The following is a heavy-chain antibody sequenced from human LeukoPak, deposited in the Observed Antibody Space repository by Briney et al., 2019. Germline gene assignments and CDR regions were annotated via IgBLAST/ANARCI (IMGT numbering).Heavy chain of an antibody. J-gene: IGHJ5*02. CDR3: ARARRIYCSSTSCKEWWFDP. Sequence: SVKVSCKASGGTFSSYAISWVRQAPGQGLEWMGGIIPIFGTANYAQKFQGRVTITTDESTSTAYMELSSLRSEDTAVYYCARARRIYCSSTSCKEWWFDPWGQETLVTVSS. V-gene: IGHV1-69*05. CDR1: GGTFSSYA. CDR2: IIPIFGTA. D-gene: IGHD2-2*01.